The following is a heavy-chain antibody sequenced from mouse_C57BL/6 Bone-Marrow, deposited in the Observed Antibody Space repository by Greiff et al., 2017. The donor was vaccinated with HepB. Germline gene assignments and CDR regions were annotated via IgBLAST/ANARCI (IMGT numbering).Heavy chain of an antibody. J-gene: IGHJ4*01. Sequence: VQLQQPGTELVKPGASVKLSCKASGYTFTSYWMHWVKQRPGQGLEWLGNINPSNGGTNYNEKFKSKATLTVDKSTSTAYMQLISLTSEDAAVYYCARSTWTHYYAMDYWGQGTTVTVSS. CDR1: GYTFTSYW. V-gene: IGHV1-53*01. CDR3: ARSTWTHYYAMDY. CDR2: INPSNGGT. D-gene: IGHD4-1*02.